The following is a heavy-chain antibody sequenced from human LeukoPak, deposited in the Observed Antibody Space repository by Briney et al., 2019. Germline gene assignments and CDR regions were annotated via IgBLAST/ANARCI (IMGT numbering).Heavy chain of an antibody. CDR1: GFTFSSYS. CDR3: ARNAILEWYAFDI. V-gene: IGHV3-21*01. D-gene: IGHD3-3*01. CDR2: ISSSSSYI. Sequence: PGGSLRLSCAASGFTFSSYSMNWVRQAPGKGLEWVSSISSSSSYIYYADSVKGRFTISRDNAKNSLYLQMNSLRAEDTAVYYCARNAILEWYAFDIWGQGTMVTVSS. J-gene: IGHJ3*02.